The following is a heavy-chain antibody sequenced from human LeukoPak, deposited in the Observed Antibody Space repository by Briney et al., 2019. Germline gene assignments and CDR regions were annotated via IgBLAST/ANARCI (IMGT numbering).Heavy chain of an antibody. J-gene: IGHJ4*02. D-gene: IGHD5-18*01. CDR2: INHSGST. V-gene: IGHV4-34*01. Sequence: PSETLSLTCTVSGGSISSFYWSWIRQPPGKGLEWIGEINHSGSTNYNPSLKSRVTISVDTSKNQFSLKLSSVTAADTAVYYCASLGGDTAIGYWGQGTLVTVSS. CDR3: ASLGGDTAIGY. CDR1: GGSISSFY.